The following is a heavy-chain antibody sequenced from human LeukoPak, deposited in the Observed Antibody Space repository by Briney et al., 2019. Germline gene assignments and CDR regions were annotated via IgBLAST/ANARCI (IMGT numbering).Heavy chain of an antibody. CDR1: GFTFSSYE. J-gene: IGHJ3*02. D-gene: IGHD3-10*01. CDR2: ISSSGSTI. V-gene: IGHV3-48*03. CDR3: ASNRIWFGELLRAFDI. Sequence: PGGSLRLSCAASGFTFSSYEMNWVRQAPGKGLEWVSYISSSGSTIYYADSVKGRFTISRDNAKNSLYLQMNSLRAEDTAVYNCASNRIWFGELLRAFDIWGQGTMVTVSS.